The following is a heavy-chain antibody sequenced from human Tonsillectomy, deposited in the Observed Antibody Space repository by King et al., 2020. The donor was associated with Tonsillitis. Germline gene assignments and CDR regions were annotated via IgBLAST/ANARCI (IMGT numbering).Heavy chain of an antibody. Sequence: VQLVESGGGVVQPGGSLRLSCAASGFTFSSYGMHWVRQAPGKGLEWLAFIRHDVNHKNYADSVKGRFTISRDNSKNTLYLQIDSLRAEDTAVYYCDLILNGGYDYYYYGMDVVSQGTTVTVSS. D-gene: IGHD2-15*01. CDR3: DLILNGGYDYYYYGMDV. V-gene: IGHV3-30*02. CDR1: GFTFSSYG. CDR2: IRHDVNHK. J-gene: IGHJ6*02.